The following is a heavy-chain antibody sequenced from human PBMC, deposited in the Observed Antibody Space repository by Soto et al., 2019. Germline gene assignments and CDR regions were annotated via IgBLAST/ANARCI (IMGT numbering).Heavy chain of an antibody. J-gene: IGHJ5*02. CDR3: ARHYSSGSRNWFDP. Sequence: PSETLSLTCSVSGGSLNSSRYFWGWVRQPPGKGLEWIGSIYYSGSTYYNPSLRSRVTISVDTSKNQFSLKLSSVTAADTAVFYCARHYSSGSRNWFDPWGQGTLVTVS. D-gene: IGHD6-19*01. CDR2: IYYSGST. V-gene: IGHV4-39*01. CDR1: GGSLNSSRYF.